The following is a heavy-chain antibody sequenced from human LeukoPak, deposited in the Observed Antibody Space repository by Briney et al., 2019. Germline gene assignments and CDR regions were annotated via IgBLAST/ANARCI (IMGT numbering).Heavy chain of an antibody. CDR1: GGTFSSYA. D-gene: IGHD3-3*01. J-gene: IGHJ4*02. CDR2: IIPIFGTA. Sequence: SVKVSCKASGGTFSSYAISWVRQAPGQGLEWMGGIIPIFGTANYAQKFQGRVTITADESTSTAYMELSSLRSVDTAVYYCARATYYDFWSGYSIDYWGQGTLVTVSS. V-gene: IGHV1-69*13. CDR3: ARATYYDFWSGYSIDY.